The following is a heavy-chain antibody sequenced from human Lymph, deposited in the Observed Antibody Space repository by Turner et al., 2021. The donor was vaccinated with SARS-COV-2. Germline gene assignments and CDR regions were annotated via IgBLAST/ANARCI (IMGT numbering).Heavy chain of an antibody. CDR2: MHPNSGNT. Sequence: QVQLVQSWAVVKKPGASVKVSCRAAGHTVTSYDLNWVRQATGQGLGWMGLMHPNSGNTGDAQKFQGSVTMTRNTSISTAYMELSSLRSEDTAVYYCARNVFAGYSGSWYLSDWFDPWGQGTLVTVSS. V-gene: IGHV1-8*01. J-gene: IGHJ5*02. CDR3: ARNVFAGYSGSWYLSDWFDP. CDR1: GHTVTSYD. D-gene: IGHD6-13*01.